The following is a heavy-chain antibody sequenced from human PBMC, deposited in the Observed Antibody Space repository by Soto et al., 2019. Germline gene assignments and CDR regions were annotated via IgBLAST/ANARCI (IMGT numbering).Heavy chain of an antibody. V-gene: IGHV3-48*04. D-gene: IGHD3-22*01. Sequence: GGSLRLSCEASGFTFSSNVMSWVRQAPGKGLEWVSGFGDGGSSAGTTIYHADSVRGRFTISRDNAKNSLYLQMNSLRAEDTAVYYCARDRHYDDSSGFYDYWGQGTLVTVSS. CDR1: GFTFSSNV. CDR2: FGDGGSSAGTTI. CDR3: ARDRHYDDSSGFYDY. J-gene: IGHJ4*02.